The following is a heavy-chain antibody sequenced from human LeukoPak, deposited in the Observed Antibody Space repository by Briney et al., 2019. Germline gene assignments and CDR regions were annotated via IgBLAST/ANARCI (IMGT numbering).Heavy chain of an antibody. V-gene: IGHV4-4*02. J-gene: IGHJ4*02. D-gene: IGHD6-6*01. CDR2: IYHSGST. CDR1: GGSISSSNW. CDR3: ARGKGSSPGVDY. Sequence: ASETLSLTCAVSGGSISSSNWWSWVRQPPGKGLEWIGEIYHSGSTNYNPSLKSRVTISVDKSKNQFSLRLSSVTAADTAVYYCARGKGSSPGVDYWGQGTLVTVSS.